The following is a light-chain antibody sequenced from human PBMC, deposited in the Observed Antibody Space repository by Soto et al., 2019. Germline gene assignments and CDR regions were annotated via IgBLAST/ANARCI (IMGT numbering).Light chain of an antibody. J-gene: IGKJ1*01. V-gene: IGKV3-20*01. Sequence: DIVLTQPPGTLSLSPGDRATLSCRASQTLRSGYLAWYQHKPGQAPRLLIYDVSSRTTGIPDRFSGSGSGTDFTLTISRLEPEDFAGYYCHQYGSLPRAFGQGTKVEVK. CDR1: QTLRSGY. CDR3: HQYGSLPRA. CDR2: DVS.